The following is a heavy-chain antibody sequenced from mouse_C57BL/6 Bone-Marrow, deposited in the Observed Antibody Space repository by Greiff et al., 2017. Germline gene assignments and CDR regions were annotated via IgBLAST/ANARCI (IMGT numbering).Heavy chain of an antibody. Sequence: QVQLQQPGAELVKPGASVKLSCKASGYTFTTYWLQWLKQRPGQGLEWIGEIDPSDGYTNYNQKFKGKATLTVDTSSSTSYLQLSSLTSEDSAVYYCARVEYYGGSYEFAYWGQGTLLTVSA. V-gene: IGHV1-50*01. D-gene: IGHD1-1*01. CDR3: ARVEYYGGSYEFAY. J-gene: IGHJ3*01. CDR2: IDPSDGYT. CDR1: GYTFTTYW.